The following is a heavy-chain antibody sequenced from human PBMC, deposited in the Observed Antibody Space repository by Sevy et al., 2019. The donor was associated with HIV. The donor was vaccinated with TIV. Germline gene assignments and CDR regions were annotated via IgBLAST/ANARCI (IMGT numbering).Heavy chain of an antibody. V-gene: IGHV3-74*01. Sequence: GGSLRLSFAASGFTFSRYWMHWVRQAPGKGLMWVSHIKDDGSRAFFADSVKGRFTISRDNAKNTLYLQMNSLRAEDTAIYYCARGNLGGSTTYVYLDYWGLGTLVTVSS. CDR2: IKDDGSRA. J-gene: IGHJ4*02. D-gene: IGHD1-26*01. CDR3: ARGNLGGSTTYVYLDY. CDR1: GFTFSRYW.